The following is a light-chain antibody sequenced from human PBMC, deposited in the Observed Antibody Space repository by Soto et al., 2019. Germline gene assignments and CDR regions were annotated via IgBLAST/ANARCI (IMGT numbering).Light chain of an antibody. J-gene: IGKJ5*01. Sequence: DIKMTQSPSSVSASVGDRVTITCRASQGINSWLAWYQQKPGKAPKLLIYKASTLKSGVPSRFSGSGSGTDFTLTISSLQPEDFATYYCQQLDSYPLTFGQGTRLEIK. CDR3: QQLDSYPLT. CDR2: KAS. V-gene: IGKV1-12*01. CDR1: QGINSW.